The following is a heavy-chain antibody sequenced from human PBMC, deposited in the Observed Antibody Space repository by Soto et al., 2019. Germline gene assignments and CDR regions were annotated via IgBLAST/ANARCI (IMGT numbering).Heavy chain of an antibody. D-gene: IGHD2-2*01. J-gene: IGHJ4*02. CDR2: IYHSGSI. Sequence: PSETLSLTCAVSGGSISSGGYSWSWIRQPPGKGLEWIGYIYHSGSIYYNPSLKSRVTISVDRSKNQFSLKLSSVTAADTAVYYCARHSSAPAAVFDYWGQGTQVTVSS. CDR3: ARHSSAPAAVFDY. V-gene: IGHV4-30-2*01. CDR1: GGSISSGGYS.